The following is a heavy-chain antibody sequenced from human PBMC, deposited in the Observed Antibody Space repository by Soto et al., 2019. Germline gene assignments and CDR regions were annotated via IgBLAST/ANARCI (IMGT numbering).Heavy chain of an antibody. D-gene: IGHD2-15*01. V-gene: IGHV1-2*04. J-gene: IGHJ4*02. CDR3: AREAVVVAATSAGTACFDY. CDR2: INPNSGGT. CDR1: GYTFTGYY. Sequence: ASVKVSCKASGYTFTGYYMHWVRQAPGQGLEWMGWINPNSGGTSYAQKFQGWVTMTRDTSISTAYMELSRLRSDDTAVYYCAREAVVVAATSAGTACFDYWGQGTLVTVSS.